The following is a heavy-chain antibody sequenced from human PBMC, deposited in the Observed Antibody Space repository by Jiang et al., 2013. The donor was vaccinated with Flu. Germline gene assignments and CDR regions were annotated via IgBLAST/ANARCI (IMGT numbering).Heavy chain of an antibody. CDR1: GYIFANYW. CDR3: TRRGGYNYGGGYFDY. CDR2: IYPGDSNT. Sequence: GAEVKKPGESLKISCKGSGYIFANYWVGWVRQMPGKGLQWMGIIYPGDSNTRYSPSFQGQVTFSVDNSISTAYLQWSSLKASDTAMYYCTRRGGYNYGGGYFDYWGQGTLVTVSS. V-gene: IGHV5-51*01. J-gene: IGHJ4*02. D-gene: IGHD5-18*01.